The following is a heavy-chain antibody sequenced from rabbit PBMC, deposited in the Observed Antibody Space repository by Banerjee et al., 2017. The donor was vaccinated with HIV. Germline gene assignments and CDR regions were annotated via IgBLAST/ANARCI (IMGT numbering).Heavy chain of an antibody. Sequence: QSLEESGGDLVKPGASLTLTCKASGFSFNSGFWVCWVRQAPGKGLEWIACIYAAGSSDTDHANWATGRFSVSKTSSTTVTPQMTSLTAADTATYFCARDSGSSFSTYGMDLWGPGTLVTVS. J-gene: IGHJ6*01. CDR2: IYAAGSSDT. D-gene: IGHD8-1*01. V-gene: IGHV1S40*01. CDR1: GFSFNSGFW. CDR3: ARDSGSSFSTYGMDL.